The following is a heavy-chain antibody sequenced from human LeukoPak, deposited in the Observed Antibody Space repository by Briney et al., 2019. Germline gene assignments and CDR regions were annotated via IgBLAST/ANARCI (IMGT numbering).Heavy chain of an antibody. V-gene: IGHV3-23*01. CDR2: ISASAAMT. CDR3: AKDRSIGTYYTFDH. J-gene: IGHJ4*02. Sequence: GGSLRLSCEASGFTFNNYVMTWVRQAPGKGLEWVSSISASAAMTYYVDSVKGRLTVSRDNSNNRLYLQMSGLTAADTAVYYCAKDRSIGTYYTFDHWGQGTLVTVSS. D-gene: IGHD1-26*01. CDR1: GFTFNNYV.